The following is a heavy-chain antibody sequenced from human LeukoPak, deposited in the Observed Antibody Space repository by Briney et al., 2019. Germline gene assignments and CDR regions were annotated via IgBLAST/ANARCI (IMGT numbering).Heavy chain of an antibody. CDR2: IWYDGSNK. V-gene: IGHV3-33*01. J-gene: IGHJ6*03. CDR3: ARSAQLGYYYYYMDA. Sequence: AGGSLRLSCAASGFTFSSYGMHWVRQAPGKGLEWEAVIWYDGSNKYYADSVKGRFTISRDNSKNTLYLQMNSLRAEDTAVYYCARSAQLGYYYYYMDAWGKGTTVTVSS. D-gene: IGHD1-1*01. CDR1: GFTFSSYG.